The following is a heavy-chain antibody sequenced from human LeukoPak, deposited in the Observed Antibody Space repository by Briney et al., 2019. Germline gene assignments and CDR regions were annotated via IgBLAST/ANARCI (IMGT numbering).Heavy chain of an antibody. V-gene: IGHV1-2*02. J-gene: IGHJ6*02. CDR3: AGGITTRHFYYGMDV. D-gene: IGHD3-22*01. CDR2: INPNNGDT. Sequence: ASVKVSCKASGYTSSDYYMHWVRQAPGQGLEWMRWINPNNGDTNYAQKFQGRVTLTRDTSLSTAYMQLSRLRSDDTAAYYCAGGITTRHFYYGMDVWGQGTTVTVSS. CDR1: GYTSSDYY.